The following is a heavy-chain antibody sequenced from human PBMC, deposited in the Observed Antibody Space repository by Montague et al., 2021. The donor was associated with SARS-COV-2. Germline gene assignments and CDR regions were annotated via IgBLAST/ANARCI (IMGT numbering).Heavy chain of an antibody. V-gene: IGHV4-39*01. D-gene: IGHD3-10*01. Sequence: SETLSLTCSVSGDSINNSRYYWGWIRQPPGKGLEWIRSIYYSGSAYYXPSLKSRVTISVDTSKDQFSLKLNSATATDTAVYYCARLEPTRGVMIRGAFHIWGQGTKGTGSS. CDR2: IYYSGSA. CDR1: GDSINNSRYY. J-gene: IGHJ3*02. CDR3: ARLEPTRGVMIRGAFHI.